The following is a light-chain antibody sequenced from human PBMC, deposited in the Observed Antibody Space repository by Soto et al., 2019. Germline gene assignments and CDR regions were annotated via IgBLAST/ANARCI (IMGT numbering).Light chain of an antibody. CDR1: RSNIGDNS. J-gene: IGLJ1*01. CDR3: GSWDSSLSAYV. Sequence: QSVLTQPPSVSAAPGQKVTISCSGGRSNIGDNSVSWYQQLPGTAPKLLIYDDNKRPSGIPDRFSGSKSGTSATLGITGFQTGDEADYYCGSWDSSLSAYVFGTGTKVTVL. V-gene: IGLV1-51*01. CDR2: DDN.